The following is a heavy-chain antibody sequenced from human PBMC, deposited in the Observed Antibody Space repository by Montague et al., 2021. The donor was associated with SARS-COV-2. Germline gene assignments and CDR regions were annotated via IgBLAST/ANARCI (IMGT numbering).Heavy chain of an antibody. Sequence: SETLSLTCTVYGGSISSSSYYWSWNRQPPGKGREWKGSIYYSGSTYYYPSLKSRVTISIDTSKNQFSLKLSSVTAADKAVYYCARHASYDYSKDLYYYYYYGMDVWGQGTTVTVSS. J-gene: IGHJ6*02. V-gene: IGHV4-39*01. CDR1: GGSISSSSYY. D-gene: IGHD4-11*01. CDR3: ARHASYDYSKDLYYYYYYGMDV. CDR2: IYYSGST.